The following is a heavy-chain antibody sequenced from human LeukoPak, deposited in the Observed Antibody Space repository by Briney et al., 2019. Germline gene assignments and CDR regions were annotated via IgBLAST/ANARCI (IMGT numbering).Heavy chain of an antibody. CDR3: ARPLCGYGTSCHPLGY. D-gene: IGHD2-2*01. J-gene: IGHJ4*02. CDR1: GYTFTSYG. V-gene: IGHV1-18*01. Sequence: ASVKVSCKASGYTFTSYGISWVRQAPGQGLEWMGWISAYNGYTIYAQKFQGRVTMTTDTPTSTAYMEMGSLSSDDTAVYYCARPLCGYGTSCHPLGYWGQGTLVTVSS. CDR2: ISAYNGYT.